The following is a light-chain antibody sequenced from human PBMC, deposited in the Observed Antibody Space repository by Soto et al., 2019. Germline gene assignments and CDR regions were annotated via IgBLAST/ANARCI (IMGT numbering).Light chain of an antibody. V-gene: IGKV3-15*01. CDR2: VAS. Sequence: PGASVTLSCRASQNVRSSCLTWYRQKPGQAPRLLIYVASYRATGIPARFSGSGSGTEYTLTISNLQAEDFAVYYCQQFNNWPHTFGQGTRLEIK. J-gene: IGKJ5*01. CDR1: QNVRSS. CDR3: QQFNNWPHT.